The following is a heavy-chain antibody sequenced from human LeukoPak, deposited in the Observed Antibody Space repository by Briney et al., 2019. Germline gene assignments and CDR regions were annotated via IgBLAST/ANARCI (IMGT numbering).Heavy chain of an antibody. V-gene: IGHV3-30*18. CDR3: AKVLYYDSSGYSDYYYYAMDV. CDR2: ISYDGSNK. J-gene: IGHJ6*02. D-gene: IGHD3-22*01. Sequence: GGSLRLSCAASGITVSSYWMHWVRQAPGQGLEWVAVISYDGSNKYYADSVKGRFTISRDNSKNTLYLQMNSLRAEDTAVFFCAKVLYYDSSGYSDYYYYAMDVWGQGTTVTVSS. CDR1: GITVSSYW.